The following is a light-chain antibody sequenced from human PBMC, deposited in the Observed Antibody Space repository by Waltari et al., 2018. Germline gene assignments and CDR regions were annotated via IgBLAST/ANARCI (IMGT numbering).Light chain of an antibody. V-gene: IGLV1-40*01. CDR2: CNG. Sequence: QSVLTQPPSVSGAPGQRVTISCSGDNSNIGTGYDVQWYRQLTGPGPKPLSLCNGNRPSVVPERISGAKSGTSASLAITGLQAGDEADYYCQSYDTSQSVVFVGGTKLTVL. CDR1: NSNIGTGYD. CDR3: QSYDTSQSVV. J-gene: IGLJ3*02.